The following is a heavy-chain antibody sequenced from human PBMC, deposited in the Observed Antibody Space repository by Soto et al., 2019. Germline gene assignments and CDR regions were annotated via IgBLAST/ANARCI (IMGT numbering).Heavy chain of an antibody. CDR2: IYHSGST. V-gene: IGHV4-4*02. J-gene: IGHJ5*02. Sequence: SETLSLTCAVSGGSISSSNWWSWVRQPPGKGLEWIGEIYHSGSTNYNPSLKSRVTISVDKSKNQFSLKLSSVTAADTAVYYCASRHKVVVTAGRYNWFDPWGQGTLVTVSS. D-gene: IGHD2-21*02. CDR3: ASRHKVVVTAGRYNWFDP. CDR1: GGSISSSNW.